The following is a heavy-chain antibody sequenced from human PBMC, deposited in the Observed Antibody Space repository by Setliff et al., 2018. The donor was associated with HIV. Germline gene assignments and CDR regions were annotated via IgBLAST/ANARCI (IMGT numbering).Heavy chain of an antibody. CDR3: ARYSTLTTNFDY. Sequence: SETLSLTCTVSGGSASNSRYYWAWIRQPPGKGLEYIGSIHYNEKTYYNPSLKSRVTISLDTSKNQFSLKLAFVTAADTAVYYCARYSTLTTNFDYWGQGTLVTVSS. CDR2: IHYNEKT. CDR1: GGSASNSRYY. J-gene: IGHJ4*02. D-gene: IGHD4-17*01. V-gene: IGHV4-39*07.